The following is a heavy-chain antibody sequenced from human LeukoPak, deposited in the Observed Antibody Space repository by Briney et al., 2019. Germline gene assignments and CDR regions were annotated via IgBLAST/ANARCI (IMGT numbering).Heavy chain of an antibody. J-gene: IGHJ3*02. CDR2: ISGGGGST. Sequence: GGSLRLSCAASGFTFSSYGMSWVRQAPGKGLEWVSAISGGGGSTYYADSVKGRFTISRDNSKNTLYLQMNSLRAEDTALYHCARAWHYYYDSSGYYSNAFDIWGQGTMVTVSS. CDR3: ARAWHYYYDSSGYYSNAFDI. CDR1: GFTFSSYG. V-gene: IGHV3-23*01. D-gene: IGHD3-22*01.